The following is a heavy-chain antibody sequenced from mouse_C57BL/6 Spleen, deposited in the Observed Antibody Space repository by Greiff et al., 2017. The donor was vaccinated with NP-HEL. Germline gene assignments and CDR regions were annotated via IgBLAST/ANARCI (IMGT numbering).Heavy chain of an antibody. CDR1: GYSFTSYY. Sequence: LVESGPELVKPGASVKISCKASGYSFTSYYIHWVKQRPGQGLEWIGWIYPGSGNTNYNQKFKGKSTLTVDKSSSTAYMQLSSLTSEDSAVYYCARGSIYYGNYPYYFDDWGQGTTLTVSS. V-gene: IGHV1-66*01. D-gene: IGHD2-1*01. CDR2: IYPGSGNT. J-gene: IGHJ2*01. CDR3: ARGSIYYGNYPYYFDD.